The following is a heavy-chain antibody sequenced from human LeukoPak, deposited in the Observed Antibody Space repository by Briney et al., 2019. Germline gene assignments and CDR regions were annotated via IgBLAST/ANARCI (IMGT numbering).Heavy chain of an antibody. D-gene: IGHD6-19*01. V-gene: IGHV1-46*02. CDR3: ARDQSRKWEVLSGWWFDP. CDR1: GYTLNELS. CDR2: INPSGDFT. Sequence: ASVKVSCKISGYTLNELSMHWVRQAPGQGLEWMAIINPSGDFTSYAQEFQGRVTVTRDMSTRTVYMELSNLRSEDTAVYYCARDQSRKWEVLSGWWFDPWGQGTLVTVSS. J-gene: IGHJ5*02.